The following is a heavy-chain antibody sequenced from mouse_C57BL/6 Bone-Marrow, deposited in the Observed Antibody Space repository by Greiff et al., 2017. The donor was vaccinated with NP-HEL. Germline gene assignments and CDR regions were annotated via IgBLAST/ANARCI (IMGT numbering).Heavy chain of an antibody. CDR2: IRNKANGYTT. Sequence: EVKLVESGGGLVQPGGSLSLSCAASGFTFTDYYMSWVRQPPGKALEWLGFIRNKANGYTTAYSASVKGRFTISRDNSQSILYLQMNALRAEDSATYYCARYRYDAMDYWGQGTSVTVSS. V-gene: IGHV7-3*01. CDR1: GFTFTDYY. J-gene: IGHJ4*01. CDR3: ARYRYDAMDY.